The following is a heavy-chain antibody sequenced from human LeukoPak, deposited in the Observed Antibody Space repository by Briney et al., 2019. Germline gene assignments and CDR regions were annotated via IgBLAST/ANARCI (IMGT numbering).Heavy chain of an antibody. J-gene: IGHJ6*03. CDR3: ARTTEGGYTYNYFYYYYMDV. D-gene: IGHD5-18*01. CDR2: IFHSGTT. V-gene: IGHV4-38-2*02. Sequence: SETLSLTCTVSGYSISGGYYWGWIRQPPGQGLEWIGSIFHSGTTYYNPSLRSRVTISVDTSKNQFSLKLSSVTAADTAVYYCARTTEGGYTYNYFYYYYMDVWGKGTTVAISS. CDR1: GYSISGGYY.